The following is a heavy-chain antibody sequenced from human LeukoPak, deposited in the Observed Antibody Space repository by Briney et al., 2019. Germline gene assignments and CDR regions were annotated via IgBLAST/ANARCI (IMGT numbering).Heavy chain of an antibody. CDR1: GGTFSSYA. V-gene: IGHV1-69*13. CDR3: ASTITSVLRPSAFDI. Sequence: SVKVSCKASGGTFSSYAISWVRQAPGQGLEWMGGIIPIFGTANYAQKFQGRVTITADESTSTAYMELSRLRSDDTAVYYCASTITSVLRPSAFDIWGQGTMVTVSS. J-gene: IGHJ3*02. D-gene: IGHD5-12*01. CDR2: IIPIFGTA.